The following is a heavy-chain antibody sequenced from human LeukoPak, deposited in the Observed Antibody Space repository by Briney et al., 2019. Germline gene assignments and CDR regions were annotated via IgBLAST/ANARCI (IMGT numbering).Heavy chain of an antibody. V-gene: IGHV3-48*03. CDR3: ARVEWELPGSFDL. CDR1: GFTFSSYE. CDR2: ISSRDSAI. J-gene: IGHJ2*01. D-gene: IGHD1-26*01. Sequence: GGSLRLSCAASGFTFSSYELNWVRQAPGKGLEWVSYISSRDSAIYYADSVKGRFTISRDNAKHSLYLQMNSLRAEDTAVYYCARVEWELPGSFDLWGRGTLVTVSS.